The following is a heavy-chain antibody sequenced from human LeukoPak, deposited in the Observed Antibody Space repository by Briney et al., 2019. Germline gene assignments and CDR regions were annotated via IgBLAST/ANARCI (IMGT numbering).Heavy chain of an antibody. J-gene: IGHJ4*02. CDR2: IIPLFDTT. V-gene: IGHV1-69*06. CDR3: ATTLVAGANYYFDY. CDR1: GVSFNTYS. D-gene: IGHD6-19*01. Sequence: SVKVSCKASGVSFNTYSISWVRQAAGQGLEWMGRIIPLFDTTDYAQNFHGRVTISAATSTSTVNMELSSLRSADTAVYYCATTLVAGANYYFDYWGQGTLVTVSS.